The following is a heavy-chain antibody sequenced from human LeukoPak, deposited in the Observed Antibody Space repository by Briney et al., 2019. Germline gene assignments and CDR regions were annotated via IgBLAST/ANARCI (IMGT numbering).Heavy chain of an antibody. Sequence: PSETLSLTCAVYGGSFSGYYWSWIRQPPGKGLEWIGEINHSGSTNYNPSLKSRVTISVGTSKNQFSLKLSSVTAADTAVYYCARGPKLFDPWGQGTLVTVSS. CDR2: INHSGST. CDR3: ARGPKLFDP. V-gene: IGHV4-34*01. CDR1: GGSFSGYY. J-gene: IGHJ5*02.